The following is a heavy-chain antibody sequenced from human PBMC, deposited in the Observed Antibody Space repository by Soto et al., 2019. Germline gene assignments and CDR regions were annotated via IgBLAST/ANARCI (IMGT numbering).Heavy chain of an antibody. CDR2: ISSDGGDK. CDR1: GFSFSSYG. V-gene: IGHV3-30*18. CDR3: VKEPFPNTWYGSNGLDV. J-gene: IGHJ6*02. Sequence: QVLLVDSGGGVVQPGRYLRLSCAASGFSFSSYGMHWVRQAPGKGLEWVALISSDGGDKYYADSVNGRFTISRDNSKNTLNLQMDSLRAEDTAVYYCVKEPFPNTWYGSNGLDVWGQGTTVTVSS. D-gene: IGHD6-13*01.